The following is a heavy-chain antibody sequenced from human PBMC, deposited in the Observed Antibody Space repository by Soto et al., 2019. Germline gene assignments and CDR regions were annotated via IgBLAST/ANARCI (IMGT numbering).Heavy chain of an antibody. Sequence: GGSLRLSCAASGFTFSSYAMHWVRQAPGKGLEWVAVISYDGSNKYYADSVKGRFTISRDNSKNTLYLQMNSLRAEDTAVYYCAREPHDYRDYYYYGIDDWGQGTTVTVSS. CDR2: ISYDGSNK. D-gene: IGHD4-4*01. J-gene: IGHJ6*02. V-gene: IGHV3-30-3*01. CDR3: AREPHDYRDYYYYGIDD. CDR1: GFTFSSYA.